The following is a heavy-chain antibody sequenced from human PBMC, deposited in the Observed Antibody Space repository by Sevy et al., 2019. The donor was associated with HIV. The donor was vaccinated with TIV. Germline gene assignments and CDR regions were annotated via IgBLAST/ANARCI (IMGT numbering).Heavy chain of an antibody. Sequence: GGSLRLSCAASAFNFSIYGMHWVRQAPDKGLEWVALIWYDGCNKYYADSVKGRFTISRDNSKSTLYLQMNSLRAEDTAVYYCARGRDYGNFDYWGQGTLVTVSS. CDR3: ARGRDYGNFDY. CDR1: AFNFSIYG. J-gene: IGHJ4*02. V-gene: IGHV3-33*01. D-gene: IGHD4-17*01. CDR2: IWYDGCNK.